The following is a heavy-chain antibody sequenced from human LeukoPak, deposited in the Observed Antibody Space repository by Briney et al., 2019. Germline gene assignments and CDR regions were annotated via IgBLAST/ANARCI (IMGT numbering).Heavy chain of an antibody. CDR2: IKKTGSET. J-gene: IGHJ4*02. Sequence: GGSLRLSCAASGFTFSHFWMSWVRQAPGKGLEWVAYIKKTGSETYYVDSVKGRFTISRDFSKNTVFLHMNSLRAEDTAMYYCARGDDSGYYDYFDYWGQGALVTVSS. D-gene: IGHD3-22*01. CDR1: GFTFSHFW. CDR3: ARGDDSGYYDYFDY. V-gene: IGHV3-7*03.